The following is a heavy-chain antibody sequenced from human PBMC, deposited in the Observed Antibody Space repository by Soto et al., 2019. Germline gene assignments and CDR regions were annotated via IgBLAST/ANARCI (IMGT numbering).Heavy chain of an antibody. CDR1: GGSLSGHY. CDR2: INHSGST. Sequence: SETQSLTSAVYGGSLSGHYWSWIRQPPGKGLEWIGEINHSGSTNYNPSLKSRVTISVDTSKNQFSLKLSSVTAADTAVYYCARGLKGYCSSTSCSLYFDYWGQGTLVTVSS. CDR3: ARGLKGYCSSTSCSLYFDY. D-gene: IGHD2-2*01. V-gene: IGHV4-34*01. J-gene: IGHJ4*02.